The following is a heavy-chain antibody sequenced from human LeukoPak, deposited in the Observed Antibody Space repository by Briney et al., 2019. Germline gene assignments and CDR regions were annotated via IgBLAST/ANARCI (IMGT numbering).Heavy chain of an antibody. D-gene: IGHD3-16*01. CDR3: AKGGGWSALYYFDY. J-gene: IGHJ4*02. CDR2: ISDSGGST. V-gene: IGHV3-23*01. Sequence: GASLRLSCAASGFTFSSYAMSWVRQAPGKGLEWVSAISDSGGSTYYADSVKGRFTISRDNSKNTLYLQMNSLRAEDTAVYYCAKGGGWSALYYFDYWGQGTLVTVSS. CDR1: GFTFSSYA.